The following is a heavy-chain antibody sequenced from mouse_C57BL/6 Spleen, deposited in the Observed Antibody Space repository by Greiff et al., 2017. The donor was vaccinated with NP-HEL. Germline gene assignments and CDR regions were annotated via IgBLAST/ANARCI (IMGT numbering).Heavy chain of an antibody. J-gene: IGHJ4*01. CDR1: GFTFSSYA. V-gene: IGHV5-4*01. Sequence: DVKLVESGGGLVKPGGSLKLSCAASGFTFSSYAMSWVRQTPEKRLEWVATISDGGSYTYYPDNVKGRFTISRDNAKNNLYLQMSHLKSEDTAMYYCARENSNYAMDDWGQGTSVTVSS. CDR3: ARENSNYAMDD. CDR2: ISDGGSYT. D-gene: IGHD2-5*01.